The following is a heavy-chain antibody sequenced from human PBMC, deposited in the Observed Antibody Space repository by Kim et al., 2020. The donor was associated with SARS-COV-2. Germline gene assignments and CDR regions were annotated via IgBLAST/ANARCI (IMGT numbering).Heavy chain of an antibody. V-gene: IGHV4-4*02. D-gene: IGHD4-17*01. Sequence: PSLKSRATISVDKSKNQFSLKLGSVTAADTAVYYCAGDYGDYGAGQVSDSWGQGTLVTVSS. J-gene: IGHJ4*02. CDR3: AGDYGDYGAGQVSDS.